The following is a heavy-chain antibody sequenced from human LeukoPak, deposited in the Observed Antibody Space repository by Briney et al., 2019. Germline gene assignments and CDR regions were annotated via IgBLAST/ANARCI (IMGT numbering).Heavy chain of an antibody. CDR3: AKDWSWSAYYDSSGPFWN. V-gene: IGHV3-30*18. J-gene: IGHJ4*02. CDR1: GFTFSSYG. CDR2: ISYDGSNK. D-gene: IGHD3-22*01. Sequence: GGSLRLSCAASGFTFSSYGMHWVRQAPGKGLEWVAVISYDGSNKYYADSVKGRFTISRDNSKNTLYLQMNSLRAEDTAVYYCAKDWSWSAYYDSSGPFWNWGQGTLVTVSS.